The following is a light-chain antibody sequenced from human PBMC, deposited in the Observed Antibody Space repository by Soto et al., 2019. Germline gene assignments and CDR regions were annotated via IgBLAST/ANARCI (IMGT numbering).Light chain of an antibody. V-gene: IGLV1-44*01. Sequence: QSVLTQPPSVSGTPGQGVTISCSGSTSKIGENSVGWFQQLPGTAPKVVIYVTNKRPSGVPDRFSGSKSGTSAYLAISGLQSEDEADYYCAAWDGSLNGHVFGTGTKVTVL. CDR1: TSKIGENS. CDR2: VTN. J-gene: IGLJ1*01. CDR3: AAWDGSLNGHV.